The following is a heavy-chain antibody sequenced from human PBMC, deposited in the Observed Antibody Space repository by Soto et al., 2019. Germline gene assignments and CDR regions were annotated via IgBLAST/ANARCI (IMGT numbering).Heavy chain of an antibody. CDR1: GGTFSSYA. J-gene: IGHJ6*02. CDR2: IIPIFGTA. Sequence: QVQLVQSGAEVKKPGSSVKVSCKASGGTFSSYAISWVRQAPGQGLEWMGGIIPIFGTADYAQKFQGRVTITADDFASTAYMELSSLRSEDTAVYYCARQLGGNHYYYGMDVWGQGTTVTVSS. CDR3: ARQLGGNHYYYGMDV. D-gene: IGHD7-27*01. V-gene: IGHV1-69*12.